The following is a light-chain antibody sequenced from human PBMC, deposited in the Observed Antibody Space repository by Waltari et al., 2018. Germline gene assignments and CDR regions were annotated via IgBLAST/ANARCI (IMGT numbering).Light chain of an antibody. CDR2: DVS. CDR1: NSDVGTYNY. J-gene: IGLJ3*02. CDR3: SSYTSSSTLV. V-gene: IGLV2-14*01. Sequence: QSALTQPASVSGSPGQWITISCTGSNSDVGTYNYVSWYQQHPGKAPKLMIYDVSKRPSGVSERFSGSKSGNTASLTISGLQAEDEADYYCSSYTSSSTLVFGGGTKVTVL.